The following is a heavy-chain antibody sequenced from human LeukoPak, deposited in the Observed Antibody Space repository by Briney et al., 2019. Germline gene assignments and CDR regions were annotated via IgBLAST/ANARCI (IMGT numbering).Heavy chain of an antibody. V-gene: IGHV3-21*04. CDR3: AKDRLSNGDPAAY. CDR1: GFTFSSYS. D-gene: IGHD4-17*01. J-gene: IGHJ4*02. Sequence: GGSLRLSCAASGFTFSSYSMNWVRQAPGKGLEWVSSISSSSSYIYYADSVKGRFTISRDNAKNSLYLQMNSLRAEDTAVYYCAKDRLSNGDPAAYWGQGTLVTVSS. CDR2: ISSSSSYI.